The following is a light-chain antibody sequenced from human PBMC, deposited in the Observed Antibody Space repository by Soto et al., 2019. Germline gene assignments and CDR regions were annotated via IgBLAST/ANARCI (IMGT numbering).Light chain of an antibody. CDR2: EVT. CDR1: SSDVGGYDY. J-gene: IGLJ2*01. Sequence: QSALTQPASVSGSPGQSISIPCTGASSDVGGYDYVSWYQQHPGKAPKVMIFEVTNRPSGVSNRFSGSKSGNTASLTISGLQAEDEADYYCSSYASNNTVIFGGGTKVTVL. V-gene: IGLV2-14*01. CDR3: SSYASNNTVI.